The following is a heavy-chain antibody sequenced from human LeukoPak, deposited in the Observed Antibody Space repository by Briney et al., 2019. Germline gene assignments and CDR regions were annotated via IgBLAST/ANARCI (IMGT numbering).Heavy chain of an antibody. CDR2: INHSGST. CDR3: VRAAPRSPFDY. CDR1: GGSLSGYY. Sequence: SETLSLTCAVYGGSLSGYYWSWIRQPPGKGLDWIGEINHSGSTNYNPSLKSRVTISVDTSKNQFSLKLSSATAADTAVYYCVRAAPRSPFDYWGQGTLVIVSS. J-gene: IGHJ4*02. V-gene: IGHV4-34*01. D-gene: IGHD6-25*01.